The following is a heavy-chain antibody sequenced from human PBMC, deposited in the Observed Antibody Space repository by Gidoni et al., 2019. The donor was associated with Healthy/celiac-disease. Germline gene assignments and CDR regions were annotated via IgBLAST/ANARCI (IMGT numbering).Heavy chain of an antibody. V-gene: IGHV4-34*01. CDR3: ARCMPNVRGANDY. CDR2: INHSGST. J-gene: IGHJ4*02. Sequence: QVQLQQWGAGLLKPSETLSLTCAVYGGSFSGYYWSWIRQPPGKGLEWIGEINHSGSTNYNPSLKSRVTISVDTSKNQFSLKLSSVTAADTAVYYCARCMPNVRGANDYWGQGTLVTVSS. CDR1: GGSFSGYY. D-gene: IGHD2-8*01.